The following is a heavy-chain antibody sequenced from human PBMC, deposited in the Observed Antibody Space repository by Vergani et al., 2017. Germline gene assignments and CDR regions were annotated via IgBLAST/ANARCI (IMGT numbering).Heavy chain of an antibody. CDR1: GGSISSHY. D-gene: IGHD2-2*01. CDR3: ARDASNSPLDY. CDR2: INTSGST. J-gene: IGHJ4*02. V-gene: IGHV4-4*07. Sequence: QVQLHESGPGVVKPSETLSLTCTVSGGSISSHYWSWIRQPAGKGLEWIGRINTSGSTIYNSSLKSRVTILLDRSNKQIALKLSPVTAADTAVYYCARDASNSPLDYWGQGILVTVS.